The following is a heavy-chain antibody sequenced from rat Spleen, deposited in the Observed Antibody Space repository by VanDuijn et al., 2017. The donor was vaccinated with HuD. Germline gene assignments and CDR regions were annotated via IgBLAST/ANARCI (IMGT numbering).Heavy chain of an antibody. V-gene: IGHV5-29*01. J-gene: IGHJ2*01. CDR3: ARRHYGYTDYFDY. Sequence: EVQLVESGGGLVQPGRSLKLSCAASGFTFSDYGMAWVRQAPTKGLEWVATISPSGGSTYYRDSVKGRFTISRDHAKSTLSLQMDSLRSEDTATYYCARRHYGYTDYFDYWGQGVMVTVSS. CDR2: ISPSGGST. CDR1: GFTFSDYG. D-gene: IGHD1-9*01.